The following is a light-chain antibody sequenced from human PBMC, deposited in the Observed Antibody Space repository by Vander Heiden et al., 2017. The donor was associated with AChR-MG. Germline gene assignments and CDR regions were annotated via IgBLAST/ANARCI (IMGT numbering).Light chain of an antibody. Sequence: DIQMTQSPSTLSASVGDRITITCRASQSISIWLAWYQQKPGKAPKLRMYKASSLESGVPSRFSGSGSGTEFTLTISSLQPDDFATYFCQQYESSSTFGGGTKVEMK. V-gene: IGKV1-5*03. J-gene: IGKJ4*01. CDR1: QSISIW. CDR2: KAS. CDR3: QQYESSST.